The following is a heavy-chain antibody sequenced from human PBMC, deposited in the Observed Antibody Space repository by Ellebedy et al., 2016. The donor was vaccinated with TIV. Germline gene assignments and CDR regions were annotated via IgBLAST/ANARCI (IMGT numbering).Heavy chain of an antibody. V-gene: IGHV4-34*01. Sequence: SETLSLTCAVYGGSFDVYYWSWIRQPPGKGLEWIGSIYYSGSTYYNPSLKSRVTISVDTSKNQFSLKLSSVTAADTAVYYCARGSPVYSSGWYGIWGQGTMVTVSS. J-gene: IGHJ3*02. D-gene: IGHD6-19*01. CDR1: GGSFDVYY. CDR2: IYYSGST. CDR3: ARGSPVYSSGWYGI.